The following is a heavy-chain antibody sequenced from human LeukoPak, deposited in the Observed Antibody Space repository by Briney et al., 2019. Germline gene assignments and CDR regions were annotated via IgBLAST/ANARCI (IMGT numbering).Heavy chain of an antibody. CDR1: GFTFSSYS. D-gene: IGHD1-26*01. Sequence: PGGSLRLSCAASGFTFSSYSMNWVRQAPGKGLEWVSYISSSSSTIYYADSVKGRFTISRDNSKNTLYLQMNSLRAEDTAVYYCAKDAGGSYYYYYMDVWGKGTTVTISS. V-gene: IGHV3-48*01. CDR3: AKDAGGSYYYYYMDV. CDR2: ISSSSSTI. J-gene: IGHJ6*03.